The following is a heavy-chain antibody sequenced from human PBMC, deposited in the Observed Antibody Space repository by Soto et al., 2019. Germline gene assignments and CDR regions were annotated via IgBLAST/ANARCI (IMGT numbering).Heavy chain of an antibody. CDR1: GGAFSSYA. CDR2: IIPIFGTA. V-gene: IGHV1-69*06. Sequence: SVKVSCKASGGAFSSYAISWVRQAPGQGLEWMGGIIPIFGTANYAQKFQGRVTITADKSTSTAYMELSSLRSEDTAVYYCARDQANTIFGVVSTSYYYYGMDVWGQVTTVTVSS. J-gene: IGHJ6*02. CDR3: ARDQANTIFGVVSTSYYYYGMDV. D-gene: IGHD3-3*01.